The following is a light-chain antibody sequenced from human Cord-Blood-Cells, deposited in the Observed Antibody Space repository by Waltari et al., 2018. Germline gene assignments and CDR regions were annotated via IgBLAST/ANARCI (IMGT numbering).Light chain of an antibody. Sequence: QSALTQPASVSGSPGQSITISCTGTSSDVGGYKYVSWYQQHPSKAPKLMIYEVSNRPSGVSNRFSGSKSGNTASLTISGLQAEDEADYYCSSYTSSSTLVFGTGTKVTVL. CDR1: SSDVGGYKY. V-gene: IGLV2-14*01. J-gene: IGLJ1*01. CDR2: EVS. CDR3: SSYTSSSTLV.